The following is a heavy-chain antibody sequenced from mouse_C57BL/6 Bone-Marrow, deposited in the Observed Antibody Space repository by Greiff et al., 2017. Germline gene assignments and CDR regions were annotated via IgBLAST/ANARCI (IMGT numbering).Heavy chain of an antibody. CDR2: INPNNGGT. V-gene: IGHV1-26*01. CDR3: ARGGPIWLLWYFDV. D-gene: IGHD2-2*01. J-gene: IGHJ1*03. Sequence: VQLQQSGPELVKPGASVKISCKASGYTFTDYYMNWVKQSHGKSLEWIGDINPNNGGTSYNQKFKGKATLTVDKSSSTAYMGLRSLTSEDSAVYYCARGGPIWLLWYFDVWGTGTTVTVSS. CDR1: GYTFTDYY.